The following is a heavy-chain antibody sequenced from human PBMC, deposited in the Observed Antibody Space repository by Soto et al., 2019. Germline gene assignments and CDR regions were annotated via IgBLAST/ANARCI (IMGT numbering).Heavy chain of an antibody. J-gene: IGHJ6*03. CDR3: AKGNHCSSTSCYGYYYYYYYYMDV. V-gene: IGHV3-30*18. CDR2: ISYDGSNK. CDR1: GFTFSSYG. D-gene: IGHD2-2*01. Sequence: QVQLVESGGGVVQPGRSLRLSCAASGFTFSSYGMHWVRQAPGKGLEWVAVISYDGSNKYYADSVKGRFTISRDNSKNTLYLQMNSLRAEDTAVYYCAKGNHCSSTSCYGYYYYYYYYMDVWGKGTTVTVSS.